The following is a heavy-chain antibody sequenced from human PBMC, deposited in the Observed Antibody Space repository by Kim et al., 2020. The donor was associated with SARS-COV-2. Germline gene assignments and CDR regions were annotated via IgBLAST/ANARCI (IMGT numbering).Heavy chain of an antibody. CDR2: IYYSGST. J-gene: IGHJ5*02. CDR3: ARAGYCSSTSCRGWFDP. V-gene: IGHV4-59*01. D-gene: IGHD2-2*01. CDR1: GGSISSYY. Sequence: SETLSLTCTVSGGSISSYYWSWIRQPPGKGLEWIGYIYYSGSTNYNPSLKSRVTISVDTSKNQFSLKLSSVTAADTAVYYCARAGYCSSTSCRGWFDPWG.